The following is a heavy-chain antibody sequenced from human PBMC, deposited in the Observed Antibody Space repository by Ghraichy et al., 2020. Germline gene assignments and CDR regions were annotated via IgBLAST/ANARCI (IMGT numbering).Heavy chain of an antibody. Sequence: GGSLRLSCAASGFIFSNSWMSWVRQAPGKGLEWVANINQDGSERNYGDSVKGRFTISRDNAQNSLYLQLNSLRAEDTAVYYCARGHYGMDGWGQGTPVTVSS. V-gene: IGHV3-7*01. CDR2: INQDGSER. CDR3: ARGHYGMDG. CDR1: GFIFSNSW. J-gene: IGHJ6*02.